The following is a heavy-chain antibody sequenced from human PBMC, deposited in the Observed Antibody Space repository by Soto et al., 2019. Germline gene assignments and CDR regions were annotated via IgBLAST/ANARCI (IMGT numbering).Heavy chain of an antibody. CDR3: AAELGFGKLSVV. Sequence: QVQVVQSGVEVRRPGSSVKVSCKASGDTFKNCVISWVRQAPGQGLEWMGGIIPRFGTTDFSQRFQGRLTITTDESTTTAYMELSRLRSEDTATYYGAAELGFGKLSVVWGQGTTVIVSS. CDR2: IIPRFGTT. D-gene: IGHD3-10*01. V-gene: IGHV1-69*01. CDR1: GDTFKNCV. J-gene: IGHJ6*02.